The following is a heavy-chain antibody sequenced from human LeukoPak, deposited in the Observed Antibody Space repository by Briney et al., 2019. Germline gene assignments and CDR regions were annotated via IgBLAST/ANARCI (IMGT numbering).Heavy chain of an antibody. J-gene: IGHJ4*02. Sequence: PGGSLRLSCAASGFTFSTYGMHWVRQAPGKGLEWVAVISYDGSNKYFADSVKGRFTISRDNSQNTLYLQMNSLRVEDTAVYYCAKGGNFYLYCGGTSCNVDNWGQGTLVTVSS. CDR2: ISYDGSNK. CDR3: AKGGNFYLYCGGTSCNVDN. V-gene: IGHV3-30*18. D-gene: IGHD2-15*01. CDR1: GFTFSTYG.